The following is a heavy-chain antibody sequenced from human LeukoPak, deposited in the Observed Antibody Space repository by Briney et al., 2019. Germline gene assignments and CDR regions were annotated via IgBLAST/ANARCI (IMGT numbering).Heavy chain of an antibody. Sequence: ASVKVSCKASGYTFTSYGISWVRQAPGQGLEWMGWISAYNGNTNYAQKLQGRVTMTTDTSTRTAYMELRSLRSDDTAVYYCARERRTGNSSSWDKNYYYCYYMDVWGKGTTVTVSS. J-gene: IGHJ6*03. D-gene: IGHD6-13*01. CDR3: ARERRTGNSSSWDKNYYYCYYMDV. V-gene: IGHV1-18*01. CDR1: GYTFTSYG. CDR2: ISAYNGNT.